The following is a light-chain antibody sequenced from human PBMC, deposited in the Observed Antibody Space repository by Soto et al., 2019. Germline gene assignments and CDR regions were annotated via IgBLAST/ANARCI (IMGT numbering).Light chain of an antibody. V-gene: IGLV2-8*01. CDR3: CPYAGNFYV. Sequence: QSALTQPPSASGSPGQSVTISCTGTSSDVGGYNYVSWYQQHPGKAPKLMIYEVSKRPSGVPDRFSGSKSGNTASLTVSGLQAEDEAEYYGCPYAGNFYVFGAGTKLTVL. CDR2: EVS. J-gene: IGLJ1*01. CDR1: SSDVGGYNY.